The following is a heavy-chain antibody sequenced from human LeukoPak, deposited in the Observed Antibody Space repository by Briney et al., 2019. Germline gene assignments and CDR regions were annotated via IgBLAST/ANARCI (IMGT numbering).Heavy chain of an antibody. CDR2: MNPNSGNT. D-gene: IGHD5-24*01. J-gene: IGHJ4*02. V-gene: IGHV1-8*01. CDR1: GYTFTSYD. Sequence: ASVKVSCKASGYTFTSYDINWVRQATGQGLEWMGWMNPNSGNTGYAQKFQGRVTMTRNTSISTAYMELSSLRSEDTAVYYCARSRDSYNYYFDYWGQGTLVTVSS. CDR3: ARSRDSYNYYFDY.